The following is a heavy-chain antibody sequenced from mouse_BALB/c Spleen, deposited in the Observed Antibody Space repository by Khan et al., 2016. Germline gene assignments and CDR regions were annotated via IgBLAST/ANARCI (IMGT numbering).Heavy chain of an antibody. Sequence: EVELVESGPGLVKPSQSLSLTCTVTGYSITSDYAWNWIRQFPGNKLEWMGYISYSGSTSYNPSLKSRISITRDTSKNQFFLQLNSVTTEVTATYYCAREAMDYWGQGTSVTVSS. J-gene: IGHJ4*01. CDR1: GYSITSDYA. CDR3: AREAMDY. CDR2: ISYSGST. V-gene: IGHV3-2*02.